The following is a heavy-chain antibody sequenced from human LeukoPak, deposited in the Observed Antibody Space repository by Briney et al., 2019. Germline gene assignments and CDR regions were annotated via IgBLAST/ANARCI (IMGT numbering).Heavy chain of an antibody. CDR2: ISGSGGST. CDR3: AKDRPGSISLYYYYGMDV. D-gene: IGHD2-2*01. J-gene: IGHJ6*02. V-gene: IGHV3-23*01. CDR1: GFTFSSYA. Sequence: GGSLRLSCAASGFTFSSYAMSWVRQAPGKGLEWVSAISGSGGSTYYADSVKGRFTISRDNSKNTLYLQMNSLRAEDTAVYYCAKDRPGSISLYYYYGMDVRGQGTTVTVSS.